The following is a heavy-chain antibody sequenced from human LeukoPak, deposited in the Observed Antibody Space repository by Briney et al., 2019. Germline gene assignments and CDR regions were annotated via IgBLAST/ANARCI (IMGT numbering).Heavy chain of an antibody. V-gene: IGHV3-30*02. CDR2: TRYDRSST. D-gene: IGHD5-18*01. J-gene: IGHJ4*02. CDR3: ARDPVAYGQGYLIDY. CDR1: GFTVSSNY. Sequence: SGGSLRLSCAASGFTVSSNYMGWVRQAPGKGLEWVAFTRYDRSSTYHAESVRGRFTISRDNSKNTLFLQMNSLRAEDTAVYYCARDPVAYGQGYLIDYWGQGTLVTVSS.